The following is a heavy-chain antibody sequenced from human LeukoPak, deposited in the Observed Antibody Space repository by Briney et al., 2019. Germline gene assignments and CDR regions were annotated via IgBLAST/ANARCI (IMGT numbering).Heavy chain of an antibody. J-gene: IGHJ4*02. CDR3: ARDWGAAGLWDY. D-gene: IGHD6-13*01. CDR2: IKEDGSEK. Sequence: GGSLRLSCGASGSTFSASDMHWVRQAPGKGLEWVANIKEDGSEKDYVDSVKGRFTISRDNAKNSLYLQMNSLRAEDTAIYYCARDWGAAGLWDYWGQGTLVTVSS. V-gene: IGHV3-7*05. CDR1: GSTFSASD.